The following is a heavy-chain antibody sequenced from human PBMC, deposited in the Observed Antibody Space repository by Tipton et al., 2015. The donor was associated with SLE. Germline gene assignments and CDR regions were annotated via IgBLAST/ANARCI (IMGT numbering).Heavy chain of an antibody. CDR1: GGSISSSSYY. CDR2: IYYSGST. CDR3: ARAGGFIAAAGTRGAFDI. J-gene: IGHJ3*02. Sequence: TLSLTCTVSGGSISSSSYYWGWIRQPPGKGLEWIGSIYYSGSTHYNPSLKSRVTISVDTSKNQFSLKLSSVTAADTAVYYCARAGGFIAAAGTRGAFDIWGQGTMVTVSS. D-gene: IGHD6-13*01. V-gene: IGHV4-39*07.